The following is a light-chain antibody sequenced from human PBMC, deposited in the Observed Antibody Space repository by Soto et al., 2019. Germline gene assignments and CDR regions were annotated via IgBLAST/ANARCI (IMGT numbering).Light chain of an antibody. J-gene: IGLJ2*01. CDR2: HVA. CDR3: CSYAAGQTLV. V-gene: IGLV2-11*01. CDR1: SSDVGGYEY. Sequence: QSVLTQPRSVSGSPGQSVTISCSGTSSDVGGYEYVSWYQQHPGKAPTLIIYHVAQRPSGVPDRFSASKSGTTASLTISGLQAEDEAEYFCCSYAAGQTLVFGGGTKPTVL.